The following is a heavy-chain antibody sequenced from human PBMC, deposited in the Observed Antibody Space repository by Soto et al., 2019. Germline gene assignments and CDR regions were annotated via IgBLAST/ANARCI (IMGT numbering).Heavy chain of an antibody. CDR2: ISYDGSNK. J-gene: IGHJ6*02. V-gene: IGHV3-30*18. D-gene: IGHD6-19*01. Sequence: QVQLVESGGGVVQPGRSLRLSCAASGFTFSSYGMHWVRQAPGKGLEWVAVISYDGSNKYYADSVKGRFTISRDNSKNTLYLQMNSLRAEDTAVYYCAKDREAVDYYGMDVWGQGTTVTVSS. CDR1: GFTFSSYG. CDR3: AKDREAVDYYGMDV.